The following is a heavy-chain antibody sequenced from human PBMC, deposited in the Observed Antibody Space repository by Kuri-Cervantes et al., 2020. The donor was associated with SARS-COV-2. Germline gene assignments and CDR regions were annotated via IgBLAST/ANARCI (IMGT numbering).Heavy chain of an antibody. CDR1: GGSISSSSYY. CDR3: ARDVLLWFGELSPV. CDR2: IYYSGST. D-gene: IGHD3-10*01. V-gene: IGHV4-39*01. Sequence: SETLSLTCTVSGGSISSSSYYRGWIRQPPGKGLEWIGSIYYSGSTYYNPSLKSRVTISVDTSKNQFSLKLSSVTAADTAVYYCARDVLLWFGELSPVWGQGTMVTVSS. J-gene: IGHJ3*01.